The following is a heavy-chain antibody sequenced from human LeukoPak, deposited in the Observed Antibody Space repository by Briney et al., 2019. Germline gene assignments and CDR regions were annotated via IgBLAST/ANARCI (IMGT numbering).Heavy chain of an antibody. Sequence: ASVKVSCKASGYTFTSYGISWVRQAPGQGLEWMGWISAYNGNTNYAQKLQGRVTMTTDTSTSTAYMELRSLRSDDTAVYYCARGELYCSSTRCPSSEYWGQGTLVTVSS. CDR3: ARGELYCSSTRCPSSEY. J-gene: IGHJ4*02. CDR1: GYTFTSYG. V-gene: IGHV1-18*01. D-gene: IGHD2-2*01. CDR2: ISAYNGNT.